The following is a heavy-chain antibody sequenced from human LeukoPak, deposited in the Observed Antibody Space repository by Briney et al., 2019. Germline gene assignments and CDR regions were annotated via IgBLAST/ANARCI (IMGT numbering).Heavy chain of an antibody. CDR1: GFTFSGYT. J-gene: IGHJ6*02. CDR2: VSSGSSYI. Sequence: GGSLRLSCAASGFTFSGYTMNWVRQAPGKGLQWVSSVSSGSSYIYYADSVKGRFTISRDNAKNSLYLQMNSLRAEDTAVYYCARLRYYGMDVWGQGTTVTVSS. CDR3: ARLRYYGMDV. V-gene: IGHV3-21*01.